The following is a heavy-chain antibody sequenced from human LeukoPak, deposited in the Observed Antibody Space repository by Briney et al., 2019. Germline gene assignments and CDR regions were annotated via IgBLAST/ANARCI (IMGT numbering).Heavy chain of an antibody. V-gene: IGHV1-46*01. CDR2: INPSGGST. J-gene: IGHJ4*02. CDR1: GYTLTSYY. D-gene: IGHD6-19*01. Sequence: GASVKVSCKASGYTLTSYYMHWVRQAPGQGLEWMGIINPSGGSTSYAQKFQGRVTMTRDMSTSTVYMELSSLRSEDTAVYYCARVPVYNSGWFGTRYFNYWGQGTLVTVSS. CDR3: ARVPVYNSGWFGTRYFNY.